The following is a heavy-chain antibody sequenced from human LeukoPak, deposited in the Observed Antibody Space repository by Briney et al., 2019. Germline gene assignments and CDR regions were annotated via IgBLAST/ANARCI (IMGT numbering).Heavy chain of an antibody. Sequence: ASVKVSYKVSGYTLTELSMHWVRQAPGKGLEWMGGFDPEDGETIYVQKFKGRVTMTEDTSTDTAYMELSSLRSEDTAVYYCATDYGSGWQTRSYYIDYWGQGTLVTVYS. J-gene: IGHJ4*02. CDR3: ATDYGSGWQTRSYYIDY. D-gene: IGHD6-19*01. V-gene: IGHV1-24*01. CDR2: FDPEDGET. CDR1: GYTLTELS.